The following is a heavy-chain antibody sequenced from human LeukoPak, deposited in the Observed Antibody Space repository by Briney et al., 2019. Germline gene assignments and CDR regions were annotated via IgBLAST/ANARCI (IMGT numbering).Heavy chain of an antibody. CDR2: MNPDSGNT. CDR3: ARVGSYLDFDY. J-gene: IGHJ4*02. CDR1: GYTFTSYD. D-gene: IGHD2-15*01. Sequence: ASVKVSCKAPGYTFTSYDINWVRQATGQGLEWMGWMNPDSGNTGYAQKFQGRVTMTRNTSISTAYMELSSLRSEDTAVYYCARVGSYLDFDYWGQGTLVTVSS. V-gene: IGHV1-8*01.